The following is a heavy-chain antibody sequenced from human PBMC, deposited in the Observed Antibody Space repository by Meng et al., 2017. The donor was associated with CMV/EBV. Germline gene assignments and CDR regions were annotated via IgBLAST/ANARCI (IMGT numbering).Heavy chain of an antibody. V-gene: IGHV3-7*01. J-gene: IGHJ6*02. Sequence: GESLKISCAASGFTFSSYWMSWVRQAPGKGLEWVANIKQDGSEKYYVDSVKGRFTNSRDNAKNSLYLQMNSLRAEDTAVYYCARGDVPAPPFPYYYGMDVWGQGTTVTVSS. CDR3: ARGDVPAPPFPYYYGMDV. CDR2: IKQDGSEK. CDR1: GFTFSSYW. D-gene: IGHD2-2*01.